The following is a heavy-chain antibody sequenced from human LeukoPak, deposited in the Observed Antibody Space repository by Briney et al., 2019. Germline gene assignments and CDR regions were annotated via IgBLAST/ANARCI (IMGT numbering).Heavy chain of an antibody. CDR2: ISSDGSSR. CDR1: GFTFGSYW. V-gene: IGHV3-74*01. CDR3: VRDWSIVGYHPTLYGYMDV. D-gene: IGHD1-26*01. Sequence: GGSLRLSCAASGFTFGSYWMHWVRLAPGKGLVWVSRISSDGSSRHYADSVKGRFTISRDNAKNTLYLQMNSLRAEDTAVYYCVRDWSIVGYHPTLYGYMDVWGKGTAVTVSS. J-gene: IGHJ6*03.